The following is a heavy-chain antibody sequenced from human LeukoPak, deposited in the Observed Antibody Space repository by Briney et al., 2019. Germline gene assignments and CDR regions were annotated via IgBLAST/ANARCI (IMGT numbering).Heavy chain of an antibody. CDR2: IYYSGST. J-gene: IGHJ3*02. CDR3: ARHEGQKRRSAFDI. D-gene: IGHD3-3*01. V-gene: IGHV4-39*01. Sequence: PSETLSLTCTVSGGSISSSSYYWGWIRQPPGKGLEWIGSIYYSGSTYYNPSLKSRVTISVDTSKNQFSLKLSSVTAADTAVYYCARHEGQKRRSAFDIWGQGTMVTVSS. CDR1: GGSISSSSYY.